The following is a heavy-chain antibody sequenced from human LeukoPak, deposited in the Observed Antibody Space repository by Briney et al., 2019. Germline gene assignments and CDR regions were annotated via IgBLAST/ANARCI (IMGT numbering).Heavy chain of an antibody. D-gene: IGHD6-6*01. J-gene: IGHJ4*02. CDR2: ISDSGSDT. V-gene: IGHV3-23*01. CDR1: GFTFSYCG. Sequence: GGSLRLSCAASGFTFSYCGLSWVRQAPGKGLEWVSAISDSGSDTYYADSVKGRFTISKDNSKNTLYLQMNSLRAEDTAVYYCAKRVPYSSSSVYFDSWGQGTLVTVSS. CDR3: AKRVPYSSSSVYFDS.